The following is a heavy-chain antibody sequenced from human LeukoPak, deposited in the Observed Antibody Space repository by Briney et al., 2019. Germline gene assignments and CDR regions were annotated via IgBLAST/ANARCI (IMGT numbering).Heavy chain of an antibody. CDR1: GFTFSSYA. J-gene: IGHJ4*02. CDR2: IGGSGGST. Sequence: GGSLRLSCAASGFTFSSYAMSWVRQAPGKGLEWVSAIGGSGGSTYYADSVKGRFTISRDNSKNTPYLQMNSLRAEDTAVYYCSPAAGAPVEKESGPNWGQGTLVTVSS. V-gene: IGHV3-23*01. CDR3: SPAAGAPVEKESGPN. D-gene: IGHD6-13*01.